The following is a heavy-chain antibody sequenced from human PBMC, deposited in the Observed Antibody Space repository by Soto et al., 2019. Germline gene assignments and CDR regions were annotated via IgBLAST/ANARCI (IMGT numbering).Heavy chain of an antibody. CDR2: IYYSGST. J-gene: IGHJ4*02. CDR3: ARQPYGDYVDY. V-gene: IGHV4-59*08. D-gene: IGHD4-17*01. CDR1: GGSISSYY. Sequence: SETLSLTCTVSGGSISSYYWSWIRQPPGKGLEWIGYIYYSGSTNHNPSLKSRVTISVDTSKSQFSLKLSSVTAADTAVYYCARQPYGDYVDYWGQGTLVTVSS.